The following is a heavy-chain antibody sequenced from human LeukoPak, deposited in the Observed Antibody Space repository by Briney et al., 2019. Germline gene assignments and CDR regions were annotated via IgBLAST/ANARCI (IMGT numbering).Heavy chain of an antibody. CDR2: INPNSGGT. V-gene: IGHV1-2*02. Sequence: ASVKVSCKVSGYTLTELSMHWVRQAPGKGLEWMGWINPNSGGTNYAQKFQGRVTMTRDTSISTAYMELSRLRSDDTAVYYCARTYDSRGPPAYWGQGTLVTVSS. CDR1: GYTLTELS. D-gene: IGHD3-22*01. J-gene: IGHJ4*02. CDR3: ARTYDSRGPPAY.